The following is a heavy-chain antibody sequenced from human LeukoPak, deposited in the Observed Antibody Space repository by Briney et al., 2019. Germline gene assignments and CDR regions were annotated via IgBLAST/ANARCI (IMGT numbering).Heavy chain of an antibody. CDR2: ISYDGNDK. V-gene: IGHV3-30*18. CDR3: AKAPGVVVIMPFDP. D-gene: IGHD2-15*01. Sequence: GRSLRLSCVASGFTFSSYGMHWVRQAPGKGLEWVAVISYDGNDKYYADSVKGRFSISRDNSKNTLYLQMNSLRAEDTAVYYCAKAPGVVVIMPFDPWGQGTLVTVSS. J-gene: IGHJ5*02. CDR1: GFTFSSYG.